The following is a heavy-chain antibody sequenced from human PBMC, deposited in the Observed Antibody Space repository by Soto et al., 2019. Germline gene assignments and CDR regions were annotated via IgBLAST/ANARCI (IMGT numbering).Heavy chain of an antibody. V-gene: IGHV3-30-3*01. CDR1: GFTFSRYA. CDR3: AKDIEEWELLEGMDV. J-gene: IGHJ6*02. Sequence: QVQLVESGGGVVQPGRSLRLSCVASGFTFSRYAIHWVRQAPGKGLEWVAVISYDGSDKYYADSVKGRFTISRDNSKNTLYLQMNSLRPDDTAVYYCAKDIEEWELLEGMDVWGQGTTVTVSS. D-gene: IGHD1-26*01. CDR2: ISYDGSDK.